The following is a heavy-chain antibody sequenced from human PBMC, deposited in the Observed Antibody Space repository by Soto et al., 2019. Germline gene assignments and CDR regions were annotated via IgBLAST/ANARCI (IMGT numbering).Heavy chain of an antibody. J-gene: IGHJ6*02. CDR3: ARVIQVRGVPFYYYYGMDV. V-gene: IGHV4-34*01. D-gene: IGHD3-10*01. CDR2: IKHSGST. Sequence: SETLSLTCAAYGGSFSGYYWSWIRQPPGKGLEWIGEIKHSGSTNYNPSLKSRVTISVDTSKNQFPLKLSSVTAADTAVYYCARVIQVRGVPFYYYYGMDVWGQGTTVTVSS. CDR1: GGSFSGYY.